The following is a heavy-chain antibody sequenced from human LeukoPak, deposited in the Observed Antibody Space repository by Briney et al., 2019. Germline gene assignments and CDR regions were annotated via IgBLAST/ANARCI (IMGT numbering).Heavy chain of an antibody. D-gene: IGHD1-1*01. J-gene: IGHJ6*03. CDR1: GGSISSYY. CDR3: ARSKETETTFHYFDYYMDV. V-gene: IGHV4-59*12. CDR2: IYYSGST. Sequence: KSSETLSLTCTVSGGSISSYYWSWIRQPPGKGLEWIGYIYYSGSTNYNPSLKSRVTISVDTSKNHFSLKVNSVTAADTAVYFCARSKETETTFHYFDYYMDVWGKGTTVTVSS.